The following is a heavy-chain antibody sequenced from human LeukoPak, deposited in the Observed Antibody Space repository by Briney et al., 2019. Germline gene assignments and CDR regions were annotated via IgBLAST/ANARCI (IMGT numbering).Heavy chain of an antibody. D-gene: IGHD3-10*01. Sequence: ASVKVSCKASGGTFSSYAISWVRQAPGQGLEWMGGIIPTFGTANYAQKFQGRVTITADESTSTAYMELSSLRSEDTAVYYCARVGYYGSGSYWSWFDPWGQGTLVTVSS. J-gene: IGHJ5*02. CDR2: IIPTFGTA. CDR3: ARVGYYGSGSYWSWFDP. CDR1: GGTFSSYA. V-gene: IGHV1-69*13.